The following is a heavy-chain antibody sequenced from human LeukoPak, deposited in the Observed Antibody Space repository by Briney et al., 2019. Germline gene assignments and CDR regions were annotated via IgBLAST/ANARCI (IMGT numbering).Heavy chain of an antibody. D-gene: IGHD3-22*01. Sequence: SETLSLTCAVYGGSFSGYYWSWIRQPPGKGLEWIGEINHSGSTNYNPSLKSRVTISVDPSKNQFSLKLSSVSAADTAVYYCARRPEYYDSSGYLLFDYWGQGTLVTVSS. J-gene: IGHJ4*02. CDR1: GGSFSGYY. CDR2: INHSGST. V-gene: IGHV4-34*01. CDR3: ARRPEYYDSSGYLLFDY.